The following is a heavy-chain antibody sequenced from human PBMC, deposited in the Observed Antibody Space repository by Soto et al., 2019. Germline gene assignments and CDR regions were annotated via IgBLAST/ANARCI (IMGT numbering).Heavy chain of an antibody. CDR1: GFTFSSYA. J-gene: IGHJ4*02. Sequence: QVQLVESGGGVVQPGRSLRLSCAASGFTFSSYAMHWVRQAPGKGLEWVAVISYDGSNKYYEDSVKGRFTTSRDNSKNTLYLQMNSLRAEDTAVYYCARDAPYGGRGGVGYWGQGTLVTVSS. D-gene: IGHD2-15*01. CDR2: ISYDGSNK. V-gene: IGHV3-30-3*01. CDR3: ARDAPYGGRGGVGY.